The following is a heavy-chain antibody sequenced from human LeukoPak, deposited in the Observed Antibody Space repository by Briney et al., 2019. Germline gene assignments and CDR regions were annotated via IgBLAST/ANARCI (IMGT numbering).Heavy chain of an antibody. CDR2: IYYSGST. J-gene: IGHJ4*02. Sequence: PSETLSLTCTVSGGSISSSHYYWDWIRQPPGKGLEWIGNIYYSGSTYYNPSLKSRVTISVDTSKNQFSLKLSSVTAADTAVYYCARGASAVRGVTFDYWGQGTLVTVSS. V-gene: IGHV4-39*07. CDR3: ARGASAVRGVTFDY. D-gene: IGHD3-10*01. CDR1: GGSISSSHYY.